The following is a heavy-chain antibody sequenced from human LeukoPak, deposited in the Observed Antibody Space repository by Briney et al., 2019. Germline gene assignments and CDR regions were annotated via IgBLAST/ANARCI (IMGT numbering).Heavy chain of an antibody. V-gene: IGHV1-2*06. J-gene: IGHJ4*02. CDR3: ARGQGSSSHDFDY. D-gene: IGHD6-6*01. Sequence: ASVKVSCKASGYTFTGYYMHWVRQAPGQGLEWMGRINPNSGGTNYAQKFQGRVTMTRDTSISTAYMELSRLGSDDTAVYYCARGQGSSSHDFDYWGQGTLVTVSS. CDR1: GYTFTGYY. CDR2: INPNSGGT.